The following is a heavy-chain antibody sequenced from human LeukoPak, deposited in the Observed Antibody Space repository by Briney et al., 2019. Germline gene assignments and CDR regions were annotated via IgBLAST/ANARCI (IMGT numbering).Heavy chain of an antibody. V-gene: IGHV4-39*01. CDR3: ARHGQWLVREFDY. CDR2: IYYSGST. Sequence: SETLSLTCTVSGGSISSSSYYWGWIRQPPGKGLEWIGSIYYSGSTYYNPSLKSRVTISVDTSKNQFSLKLSSVTAADTAVYYCARHGQWLVREFDYWGQGTLVTVSS. CDR1: GGSISSSSYY. J-gene: IGHJ4*02. D-gene: IGHD6-19*01.